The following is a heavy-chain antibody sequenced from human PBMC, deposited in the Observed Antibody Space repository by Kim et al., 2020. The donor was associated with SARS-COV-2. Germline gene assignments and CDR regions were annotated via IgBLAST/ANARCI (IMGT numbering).Heavy chain of an antibody. J-gene: IGHJ3*02. V-gene: IGHV1-69*13. D-gene: IGHD2-8*01. CDR3: SRDKDDGVGIYALEI. CDR1: VGSFSHYY. Sequence: SVNVSCKASVGSFSHYYFNWVRQAPGQGLEWIGGIIPISAPLNYQQQCQGRLTITSDASTNTVYIELSSMRSEDTALYYLSRDKDDGVGIYALEIWGPGTMVIVSS. CDR2: IIPISAPL.